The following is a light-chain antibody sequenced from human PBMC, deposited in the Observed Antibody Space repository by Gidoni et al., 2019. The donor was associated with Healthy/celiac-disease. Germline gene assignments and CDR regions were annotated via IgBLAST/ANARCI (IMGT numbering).Light chain of an antibody. J-gene: IGLJ3*02. CDR2: LNSDGSH. V-gene: IGLV4-69*01. Sequence: QLVLTHSPSAPASLGASVKLTCPLSSGHSSYASAWHQQQPEKGPRYLMKLNSDGSHSKGDEIPDRFSGSSSGAERYLTISSLQSEDEADYYCQTWGTGIRVFGGGTKLTVL. CDR1: SGHSSYA. CDR3: QTWGTGIRV.